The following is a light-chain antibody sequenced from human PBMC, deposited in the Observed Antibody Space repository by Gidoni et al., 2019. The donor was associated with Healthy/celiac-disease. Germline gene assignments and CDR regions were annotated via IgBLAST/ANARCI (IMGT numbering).Light chain of an antibody. V-gene: IGKV2-28*01. CDR1: QSLLHSNGYNY. CDR3: MQALQTLLT. CDR2: LGS. Sequence: DIVMTQSPLSRPVTPGEPASISCRSSQSLLHSNGYNYLDWYLQKPGQSPQLLIYLGSNRASGVPDRFSGSGSGTDFTLKISRVEAEDVGVYYCMQALQTLLTFGQGTKVEIK. J-gene: IGKJ1*01.